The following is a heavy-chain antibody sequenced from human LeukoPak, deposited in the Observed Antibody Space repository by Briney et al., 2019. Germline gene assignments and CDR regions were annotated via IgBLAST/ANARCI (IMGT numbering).Heavy chain of an antibody. CDR2: IYYSGST. CDR3: ARQHSDFWSLDY. V-gene: IGHV4-30-4*01. Sequence: PSQTLSLTCTVSGGSISSGDYYWSWIRQPPGKGLEWIGYIYYSGSTYYNPSLKSRVTISVDTSKNQFSLKLSSVTAADTAVYYCARQHSDFWSLDYWGQGTLVTVSS. CDR1: GGSISSGDYY. J-gene: IGHJ4*02. D-gene: IGHD3-3*01.